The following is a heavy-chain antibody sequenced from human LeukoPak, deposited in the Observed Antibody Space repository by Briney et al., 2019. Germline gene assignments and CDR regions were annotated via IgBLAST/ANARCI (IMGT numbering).Heavy chain of an antibody. V-gene: IGHV3-30*18. CDR3: AKDHRGLTWIPYYFDY. CDR2: ISYDGSNK. D-gene: IGHD5-18*01. J-gene: IGHJ4*02. Sequence: GGSLRLSCAASGFTFSSYSMNWVRQAPGKGLEWVAVISYDGSNKYYADSVKGRFTISRDNSKNTLYLQMNSLRAEDTAVYYCAKDHRGLTWIPYYFDYWGQGTLVTVSS. CDR1: GFTFSSYS.